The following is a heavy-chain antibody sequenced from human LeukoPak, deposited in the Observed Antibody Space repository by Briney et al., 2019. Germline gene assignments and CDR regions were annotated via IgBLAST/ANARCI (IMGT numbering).Heavy chain of an antibody. CDR2: IYYSGST. Sequence: SETLSLTCTVSGGSISSSSYYWGWIRQPPGKGLEWIGSIYYSGSTYYNPSLRNRVTLFVDTSKNQFSLKLTSLTAADTAVYYCARDGVFHDSDGYSFDYWGQGTLVTVSS. J-gene: IGHJ4*02. CDR3: ARDGVFHDSDGYSFDY. V-gene: IGHV4-39*02. D-gene: IGHD3-22*01. CDR1: GGSISSSSYY.